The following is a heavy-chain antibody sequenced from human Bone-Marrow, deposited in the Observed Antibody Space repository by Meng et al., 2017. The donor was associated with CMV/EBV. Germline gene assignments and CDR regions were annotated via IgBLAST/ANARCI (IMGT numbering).Heavy chain of an antibody. D-gene: IGHD2-2*01. Sequence: GSLRLSCSVSGYSISSGYYWGWIRQPPGEGLECIGNIYHTGSTYYHPSLKSRLTISVDTSKNQFSLKLSSVTAADTAVYYCARQYIVVVPAAIDYWGQGTLVTVSS. CDR2: IYHTGST. CDR1: GYSISSGYY. V-gene: IGHV4-38-2*02. CDR3: ARQYIVVVPAAIDY. J-gene: IGHJ4*02.